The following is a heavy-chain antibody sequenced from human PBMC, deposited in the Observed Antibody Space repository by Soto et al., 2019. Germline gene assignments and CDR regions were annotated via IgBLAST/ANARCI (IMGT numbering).Heavy chain of an antibody. V-gene: IGHV3-48*03. Sequence: GALRLSGAASGFSFSDYEMNWVRQTPGKGLEWLSYISSSGGTIKYADSVKGRFTISRDNAKNSLYLQMHSLRADDTAVYYCARDAFEIYYKFGLDVWGQGTPVTVSS. CDR1: GFSFSDYE. D-gene: IGHD3-10*01. J-gene: IGHJ6*02. CDR2: ISSSGGTI. CDR3: ARDAFEIYYKFGLDV.